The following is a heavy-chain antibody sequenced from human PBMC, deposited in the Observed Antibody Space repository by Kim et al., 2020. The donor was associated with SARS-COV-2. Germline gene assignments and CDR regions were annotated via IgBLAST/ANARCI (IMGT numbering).Heavy chain of an antibody. Sequence: GGSLRLSCAASGFTFSSYAMSWVRQAPGKGLEWVSAISGSGGSTYYADSVKGRFTISRDNSKNTLYLQMNSLRAEDTAVYYCAKDGYSGYDYWGNFDYWGQGTLVTVSS. V-gene: IGHV3-23*01. D-gene: IGHD5-12*01. CDR3: AKDGYSGYDYWGNFDY. CDR2: ISGSGGST. J-gene: IGHJ4*02. CDR1: GFTFSSYA.